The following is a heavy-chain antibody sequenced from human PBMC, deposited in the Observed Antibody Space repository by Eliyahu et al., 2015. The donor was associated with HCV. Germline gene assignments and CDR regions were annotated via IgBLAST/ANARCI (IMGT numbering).Heavy chain of an antibody. CDR3: ARAVLTSTWFDWFGP. CDR1: GGSIGGLY. J-gene: IGHJ5*02. V-gene: IGHV4-4*07. Sequence: QLHESGPGLVKPSETLSLTCLVSGGSIGGLYWGWIRQSAGKGLEWLGRIHGSGTTDYNPPLKSRLTMSVDTSKNQFSLKLASVTAADTAVYFCARAVLTSTWFDWFGPWGQGTLVTVSS. D-gene: IGHD3-22*01. CDR2: IHGSGTT.